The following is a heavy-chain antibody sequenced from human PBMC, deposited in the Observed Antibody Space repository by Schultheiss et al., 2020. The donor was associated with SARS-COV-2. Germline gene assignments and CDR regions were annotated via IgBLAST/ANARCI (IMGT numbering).Heavy chain of an antibody. D-gene: IGHD2-15*01. CDR2: ISAYNGNT. CDR1: GYTFTSYG. V-gene: IGHV1-18*01. Sequence: ASVKVSCKASGYTFTSYGISWVRQAPGQGLEWMGWISAYNGNTNYAQKFQGWVTMTRDTSISTAYMELSRLSSVTAADTAVYYCARDGAATRFGLRVSGVSRFDPWGQGTLVTVSS. J-gene: IGHJ5*02. CDR3: ARDGAATRFGLRVSGVSRFDP.